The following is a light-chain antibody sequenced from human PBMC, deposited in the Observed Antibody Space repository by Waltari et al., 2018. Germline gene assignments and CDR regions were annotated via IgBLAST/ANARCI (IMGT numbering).Light chain of an antibody. J-gene: IGKJ3*01. CDR2: GVS. CDR1: QSVAYNY. V-gene: IGKV3-20*01. CDR3: QHYGNTVFT. Sequence: DIVLTQSPGTLSLSPGERATLSCRASQSVAYNYLAWYQQKPGQPPRLLIYGVSSRATGVPDRFSGSGSAPDFTLTISRLEPEDFAVYFCQHYGNTVFTFGPGTKVDIK.